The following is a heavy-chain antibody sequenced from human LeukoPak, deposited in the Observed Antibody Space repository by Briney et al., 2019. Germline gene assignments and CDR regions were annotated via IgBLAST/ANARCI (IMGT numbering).Heavy chain of an antibody. J-gene: IGHJ4*02. V-gene: IGHV3-30*04. CDR3: TTLNDGSCPN. D-gene: IGHD2-15*01. CDR1: GFTFSSYA. CDR2: ISYDGSNK. Sequence: PGRSLRLSCAASGFTFSSYAMHWVRQAPGKGLEWVAVISYDGSNKYYADSVKGRFTISRDNFKNTLYLQMNSLKTEDTAVYYCTTLNDGSCPNWGQGTLVTVSS.